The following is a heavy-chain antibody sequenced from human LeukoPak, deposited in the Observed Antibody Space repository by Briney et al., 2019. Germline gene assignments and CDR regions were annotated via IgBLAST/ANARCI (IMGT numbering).Heavy chain of an antibody. D-gene: IGHD1-14*01. CDR3: AEDAESPLDY. V-gene: IGHV3-23*01. CDR1: GFTLSSYA. CDR2: LSDGGRST. J-gene: IGHJ4*02. Sequence: GGSLRLSCAASGFTLSSYAMSWVRQAPGKGLEWVSALSDGGRSTYYADSVKGRFTISRDNSKNTLYLQMNSLRGEDTAVYYCAEDAESPLDYWGQGTLVTVSS.